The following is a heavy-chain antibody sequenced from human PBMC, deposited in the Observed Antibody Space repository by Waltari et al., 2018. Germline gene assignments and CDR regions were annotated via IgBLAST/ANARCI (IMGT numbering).Heavy chain of an antibody. V-gene: IGHV1-69*01. J-gene: IGHJ4*02. Sequence: QVQLVQSGAEVKKPGSSVKVSCKASGGTFSSYAISGVRQAPGQGLEWMGGSIRILGTASDAQKFQGRVTITADESTSTAYMELSSLRSEDTAVYYCARGVNYYGYWGQGTLVTVSS. CDR3: ARGVNYYGY. CDR1: GGTFSSYA. D-gene: IGHD3-3*01. CDR2: SIRILGTA.